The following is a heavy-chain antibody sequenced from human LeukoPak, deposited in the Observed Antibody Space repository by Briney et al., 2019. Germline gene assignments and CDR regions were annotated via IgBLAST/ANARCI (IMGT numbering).Heavy chain of an antibody. V-gene: IGHV4-30-2*02. D-gene: IGHD5-24*01. CDR1: GGSISSGGYY. J-gene: IGHJ3*02. CDR3: ARSYRGEMATWGAFDI. Sequence: PSETLSLTCTVSGGSISSGGYYWSWIRQPPGKGLEWIGYIYHSGSTYYNPSLKSRVTISVDTSKNQFSLKLSSVTAADTAVYYCARSYRGEMATWGAFDIWGQGTMVTVSS. CDR2: IYHSGST.